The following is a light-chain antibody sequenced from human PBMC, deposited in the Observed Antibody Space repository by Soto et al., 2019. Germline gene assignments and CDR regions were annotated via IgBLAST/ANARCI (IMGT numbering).Light chain of an antibody. CDR2: LNSPGSH. CDR1: SGHSTYA. V-gene: IGLV4-69*01. Sequence: QPLPTQSPSASAYLGASVKLTCTLSSGHSTYATAWHQQQPDKGPRYLIKLNSPGSHSKGAGITNHFSVYSSVAERHLTTANLQSKDWDEYDSQTWGTAIQDVVFGGGTKLTVL. CDR3: QTWGTAIQDVV. J-gene: IGLJ2*01.